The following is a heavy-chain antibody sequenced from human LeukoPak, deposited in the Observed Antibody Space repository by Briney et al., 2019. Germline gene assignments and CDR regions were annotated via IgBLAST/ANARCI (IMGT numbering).Heavy chain of an antibody. V-gene: IGHV3-21*01. CDR2: ISSSSNYI. J-gene: IGHJ6*03. CDR3: ARSKPWGYCSGGSCYPTYYYYYYMDV. Sequence: GGSLRLSCAASGFTFSSYSMNWVRQAPGRGLEWVASISSSSNYIYYVDSVKGRFTISRDNAKNSLFLQMNSLRAEDTAVYFCARSKPWGYCSGGSCYPTYYYYYYMDVWGKGTTVTVSS. D-gene: IGHD2-15*01. CDR1: GFTFSSYS.